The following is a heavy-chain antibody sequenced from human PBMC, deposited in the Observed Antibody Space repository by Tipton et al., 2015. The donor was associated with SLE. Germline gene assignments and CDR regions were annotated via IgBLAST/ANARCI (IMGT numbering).Heavy chain of an antibody. CDR2: IYYSGST. V-gene: IGHV4-4*02. Sequence: TLSLTCAVSGGSISSSNWWSWVRQPPGKGLEWIGNIYYSGSTYYNPSLESRVTISVDTSKNQFSLKLSSVTAADTAVYYCARDIAVAGPVDYWGQGTLVTVSS. D-gene: IGHD6-19*01. CDR1: GGSISSSNW. J-gene: IGHJ4*02. CDR3: ARDIAVAGPVDY.